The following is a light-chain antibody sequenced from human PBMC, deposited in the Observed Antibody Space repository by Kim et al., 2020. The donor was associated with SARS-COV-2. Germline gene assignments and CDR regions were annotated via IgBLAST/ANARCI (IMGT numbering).Light chain of an antibody. J-gene: IGKJ1*01. CDR1: QSVTSNY. V-gene: IGKV3-20*01. CDR2: GAS. CDR3: QQYARLSRT. Sequence: EIVLTQSPDTLSLSPGERATLSCRASQSVTSNYLAWYHQKPGQAPRLLIYGASIRATGIPDRFSGSGSGTDFTLTISRLQAEDFAVYYCQQYARLSRTFGQGTKVDIK.